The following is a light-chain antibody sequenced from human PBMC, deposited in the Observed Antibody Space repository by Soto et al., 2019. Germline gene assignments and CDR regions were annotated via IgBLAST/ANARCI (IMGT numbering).Light chain of an antibody. CDR1: QSVRSSY. J-gene: IGKJ4*01. CDR3: QQYGSSTLT. CDR2: DAS. Sequence: EIVLTQSPGTLSLSPGERATLSCRASQSVRSSYLAWYQQKPGQAPRLLIYDASTRATGIPDRFSGSGSGTDFTLTITRLAPEDFAVYYCQQYGSSTLTFGGGTKVES. V-gene: IGKV3-20*01.